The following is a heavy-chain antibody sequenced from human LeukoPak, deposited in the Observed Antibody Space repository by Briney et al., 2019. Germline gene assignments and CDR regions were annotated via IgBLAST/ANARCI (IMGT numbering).Heavy chain of an antibody. CDR3: ASSGSSGWYAGPVSN. J-gene: IGHJ4*02. D-gene: IGHD6-19*01. CDR1: GGSISSYY. V-gene: IGHV4-4*07. CDR2: IYTSGST. Sequence: PSETLSLTCTVSGGSISSYYWSWIRQPAGKGLEWIGRIYTSGSTNYSPSLKSRVTMSVDTSKNQFSLKLSSVTAADTAVYYCASSGSSGWYAGPVSNWGQGTLVTVSS.